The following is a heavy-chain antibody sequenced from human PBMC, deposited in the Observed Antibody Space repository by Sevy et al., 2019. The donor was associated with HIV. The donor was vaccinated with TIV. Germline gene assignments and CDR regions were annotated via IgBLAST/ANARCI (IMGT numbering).Heavy chain of an antibody. Sequence: GGSLRLSCAASGFTFSSYAMSWVRQAPGKGLEWVSAISGSGGSTYYADSVKGRFTIPRDNSKNTLYLQMNSLRAEDTAVYYCAKFWGRGRGKDAFDIWGQGTMVTVSS. CDR2: ISGSGGST. CDR3: AKFWGRGRGKDAFDI. V-gene: IGHV3-23*01. CDR1: GFTFSSYA. D-gene: IGHD3-16*01. J-gene: IGHJ3*02.